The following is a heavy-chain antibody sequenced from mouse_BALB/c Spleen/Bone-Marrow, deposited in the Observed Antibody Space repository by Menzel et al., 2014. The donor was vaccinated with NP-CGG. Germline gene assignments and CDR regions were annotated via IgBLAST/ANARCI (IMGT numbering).Heavy chain of an antibody. Sequence: EVMLVESGGGLVQPGGSLRLSCTTSGFTFTDSYMSWVRQPPGKALEWLGFIRNKAYDYTAEYSASVKGRFTISRDSSQSILYLQMNTPRPEDSATYYCARFPMDYWGQGTSVTVSS. CDR1: GFTFTDSY. CDR2: IRNKAYDYTA. CDR3: ARFPMDY. V-gene: IGHV7-3*02. J-gene: IGHJ4*01.